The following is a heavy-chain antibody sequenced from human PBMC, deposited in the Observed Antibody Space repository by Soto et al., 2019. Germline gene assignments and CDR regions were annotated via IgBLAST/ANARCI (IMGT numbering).Heavy chain of an antibody. CDR1: GGSISSGGYY. CDR3: ARDPRAVYGMDV. J-gene: IGHJ6*02. V-gene: IGHV4-31*03. CDR2: IYYSGST. D-gene: IGHD6-25*01. Sequence: SETLSLTCTVSGGSISSGGYYWSWIRQHPGKGLEWIGYIYYSGSTYYNPSLKSRVTISVDTSKDQFSLKLSSVTAADTAVYYCARDPRAVYGMDVWGQGTTVTVSS.